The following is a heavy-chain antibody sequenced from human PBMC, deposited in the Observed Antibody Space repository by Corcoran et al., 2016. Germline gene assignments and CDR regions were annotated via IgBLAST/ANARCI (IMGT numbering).Heavy chain of an antibody. CDR1: GFTFSSYS. J-gene: IGHJ6*02. Sequence: EVQLVESGGGLVQPGGSLRLSCADSGFTFSSYSMNWVRQAPGKGLEWVSYISSSSSTIYYADSVKGRFTISRDNAKNSLYLQMNSLRDEDTAVYDCARERGGYSSGYYYYYGMDVWGQGTTVTVSS. CDR2: ISSSSSTI. D-gene: IGHD6-19*01. V-gene: IGHV3-48*02. CDR3: ARERGGYSSGYYYYYGMDV.